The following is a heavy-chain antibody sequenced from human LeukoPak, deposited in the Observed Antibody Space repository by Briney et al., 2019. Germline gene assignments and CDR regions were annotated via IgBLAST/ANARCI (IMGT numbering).Heavy chain of an antibody. Sequence: SETLSLTCTVSGGSISSYYWSWIRQPPWKGLEWIGYIYYSGSTNYNPSLKSRVTISVDTSKNQFSLKLSSVTAADTAVYYCARAYDFWSGTYFDYWGQGTLVTVSS. CDR1: GGSISSYY. CDR2: IYYSGST. V-gene: IGHV4-59*01. CDR3: ARAYDFWSGTYFDY. J-gene: IGHJ4*02. D-gene: IGHD3-3*01.